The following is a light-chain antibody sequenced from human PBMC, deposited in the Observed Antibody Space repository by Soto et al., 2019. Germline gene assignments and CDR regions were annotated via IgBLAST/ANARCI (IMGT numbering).Light chain of an antibody. V-gene: IGLV2-23*01. CDR3: CSYAGSSTDVV. J-gene: IGLJ2*01. CDR2: EGS. Sequence: QSALTQPASVSGSPGQSITISWTGTSSDVGSYNLVSWYQQHPGKAPKLMIYEGSKRPTGVSNRFSGSKYGNTASLRISGFQAEDEADYYCCSYAGSSTDVVFGGGTKLTVL. CDR1: SSDVGSYNL.